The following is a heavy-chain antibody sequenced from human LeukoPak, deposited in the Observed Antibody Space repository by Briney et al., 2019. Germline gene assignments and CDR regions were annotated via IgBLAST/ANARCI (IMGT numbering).Heavy chain of an antibody. CDR3: ARVPPEVITIFGAWFDP. V-gene: IGHV4-34*01. J-gene: IGHJ5*02. Sequence: SETLSLTCAVYGGSFSGYYWSWIRQPPGKGLEWIGEINHSGSTNYNPSLKSRVTISVDTSKNQFSLKLSSVTAADTAVYYCARVPPEVITIFGAWFDPWGQGTLVTVSS. D-gene: IGHD3-9*01. CDR2: INHSGST. CDR1: GGSFSGYY.